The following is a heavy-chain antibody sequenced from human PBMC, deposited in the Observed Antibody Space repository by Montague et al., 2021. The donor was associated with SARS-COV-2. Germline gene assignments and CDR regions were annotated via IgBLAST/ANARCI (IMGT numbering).Heavy chain of an antibody. Sequence: SETLSLTCSVSGGSLSSFYWSWIRQPPGKGLEYIGYIHYSGSTNFSPSLNSRVSISLDTSKNQFSLNLRSVTAADTAVYYCARRGSSVWGVTVSAELDYWGQGILVIVSS. CDR3: ARRGSSVWGVTVSAELDY. J-gene: IGHJ4*02. V-gene: IGHV4-59*12. CDR1: GGSLSSFY. CDR2: IHYSGST. D-gene: IGHD3-10*01.